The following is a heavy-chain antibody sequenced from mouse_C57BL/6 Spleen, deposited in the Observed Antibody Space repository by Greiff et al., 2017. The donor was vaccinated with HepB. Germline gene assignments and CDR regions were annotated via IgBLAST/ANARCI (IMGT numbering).Heavy chain of an antibody. CDR2: ILPGSGST. CDR3: ARSRLTGTRYFDV. CDR1: GYTFTGYW. J-gene: IGHJ1*03. Sequence: VQLVESGAELLKPGASVKLSCKATGYTFTGYWIEWVKQRPGHGLEWIGEILPGSGSTNYNEKFKGKAPFTADTSTNTAYMQLSSLTTEDSAIYYCARSRLTGTRYFDVWGTGTTVTVSS. V-gene: IGHV1-9*01. D-gene: IGHD4-1*01.